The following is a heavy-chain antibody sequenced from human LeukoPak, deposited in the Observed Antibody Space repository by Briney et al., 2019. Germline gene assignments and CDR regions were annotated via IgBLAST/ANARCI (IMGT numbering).Heavy chain of an antibody. Sequence: GGSLRLSCAASGFTFSSYAMSWVRQVPGKGLEWVSGVRGSGANTNYADSVKGRFTISRDNSKNRLYLQMNSLRADDTAVYYCAKERQWLVLGDMDVWGKGTTVTISS. CDR3: AKERQWLVLGDMDV. D-gene: IGHD6-19*01. V-gene: IGHV3-23*01. J-gene: IGHJ6*04. CDR1: GFTFSSYA. CDR2: VRGSGANT.